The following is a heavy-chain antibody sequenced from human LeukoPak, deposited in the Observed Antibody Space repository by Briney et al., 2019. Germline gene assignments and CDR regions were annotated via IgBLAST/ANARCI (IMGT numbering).Heavy chain of an antibody. D-gene: IGHD2-2*01. J-gene: IGHJ4*02. Sequence: SQTLSLTCTASGGSISSGGYYWSWIRQHPGKGLEWIGYIYYSGSTYYNPSLKSRVTISVDTSKNQFSLKLSSVTAADTAVYYCARVSRLQLRGGFDYWGQGTLVTVSS. V-gene: IGHV4-31*03. CDR2: IYYSGST. CDR1: GGSISSGGYY. CDR3: ARVSRLQLRGGFDY.